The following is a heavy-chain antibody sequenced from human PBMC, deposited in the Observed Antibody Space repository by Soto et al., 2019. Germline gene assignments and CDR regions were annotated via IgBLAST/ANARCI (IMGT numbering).Heavy chain of an antibody. Sequence: QVQLVESGGGVVQPGRSLRLSCAASGFTFSSYAMHWVRQAPGKGLEWVAVISYDGSNKYYADSVKGRFTISRDNSKNTLYLQMNSLRAEDTAVYYCARAEDDGVDFDYWGQGTLVIVSS. D-gene: IGHD4-17*01. CDR1: GFTFSSYA. CDR2: ISYDGSNK. V-gene: IGHV3-30-3*01. CDR3: ARAEDDGVDFDY. J-gene: IGHJ4*02.